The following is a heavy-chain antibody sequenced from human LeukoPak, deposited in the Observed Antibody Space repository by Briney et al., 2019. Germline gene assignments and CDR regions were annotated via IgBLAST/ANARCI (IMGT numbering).Heavy chain of an antibody. D-gene: IGHD3-22*01. Sequence: GGSLTLSCAASGFIVSSNYMSWVRQAPGKGLEWVSVIYSGGSTYYADSVKGRFTISRDNSKNTLYLQMNSLRAEDTAVYYCARGSIVDAFDIWGQGTMVTVSS. CDR2: IYSGGST. CDR1: GFIVSSNY. J-gene: IGHJ3*02. V-gene: IGHV3-53*01. CDR3: ARGSIVDAFDI.